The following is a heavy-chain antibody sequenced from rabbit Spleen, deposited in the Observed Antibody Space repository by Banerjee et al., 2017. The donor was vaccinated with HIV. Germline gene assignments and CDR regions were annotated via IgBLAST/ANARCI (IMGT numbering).Heavy chain of an antibody. Sequence: QSLEESGGDLVKPGASLTLTCTAAGVSFSSNWICWVRQAPGKGPEWIASFDIGTGYIHYASWAEGRFTISKTSSTTLTLQMTSLTAADTATYFCAREQTRGYGGYDLWGLGTLVTVS. D-gene: IGHD7-1*01. V-gene: IGHV1S40*01. J-gene: IGHJ4*01. CDR2: FDIGTGYI. CDR3: AREQTRGYGGYDL. CDR1: GVSFSSNW.